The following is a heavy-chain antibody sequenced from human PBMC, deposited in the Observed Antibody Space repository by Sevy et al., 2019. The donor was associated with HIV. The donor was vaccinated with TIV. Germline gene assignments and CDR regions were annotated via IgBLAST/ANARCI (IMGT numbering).Heavy chain of an antibody. V-gene: IGHV3-30-3*01. Sequence: GGSLRLSCAASGFTFSTHAMHWVRQAPGKGLEWVAIISYDGNIEYYPDSVKGRFTISRDASKNTLYLQMNRLRSEDTALYYCARDLGYESTGYLPLFDNWGQGTLVTVSS. CDR2: ISYDGNIE. J-gene: IGHJ4*02. D-gene: IGHD3-22*01. CDR1: GFTFSTHA. CDR3: ARDLGYESTGYLPLFDN.